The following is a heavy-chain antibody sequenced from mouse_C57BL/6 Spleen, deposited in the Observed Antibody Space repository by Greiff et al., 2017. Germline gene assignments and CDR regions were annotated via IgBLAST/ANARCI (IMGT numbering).Heavy chain of an antibody. CDR3: ARSGNYGSSPYRYFDV. CDR2: IHPNSGST. D-gene: IGHD1-1*01. CDR1: GYTFTSYW. Sequence: QVQLQQPGAELVKPGASVKLSCKASGYTFTSYWMHWVKQRPGQGLEWIGMIHPNSGSTNYNEKFKSKATLTVDKSSSAAYMQLSSLTSEDSAVYYCARSGNYGSSPYRYFDVWGTGTTVTVSS. J-gene: IGHJ1*03. V-gene: IGHV1-64*01.